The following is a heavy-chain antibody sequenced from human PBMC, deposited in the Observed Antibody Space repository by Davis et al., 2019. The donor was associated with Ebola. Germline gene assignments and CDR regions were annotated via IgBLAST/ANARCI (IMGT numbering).Heavy chain of an antibody. CDR2: ISTYNGNT. CDR1: GYSFTDDG. D-gene: IGHD3-10*01. J-gene: IGHJ5*02. Sequence: ASVKVSCKASGYSFTDDGISWVRQAPGQGLEWMGWISTYNGNTNYAQKFQGRVTITADESTSTAYMELSSPRSEDTAVYYCARDDYWSGENWFDPWGQGTLVTVSS. CDR3: ARDDYWSGENWFDP. V-gene: IGHV1-18*01.